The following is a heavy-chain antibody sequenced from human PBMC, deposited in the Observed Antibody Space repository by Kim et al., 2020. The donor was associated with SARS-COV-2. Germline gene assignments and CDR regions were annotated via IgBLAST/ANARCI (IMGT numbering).Heavy chain of an antibody. D-gene: IGHD1-7*01. CDR3: ARDRALDNWNYVDAFDI. J-gene: IGHJ3*02. Sequence: SETLSLTCTVSGGSISSYYWSWIRQPPGKGLEWIGYIYYSGSTNYNPSLKSRVTISVDTYKNQFSLKLSSVTAADTAVYYCARDRALDNWNYVDAFDIWGQGTMVTVSS. CDR1: GGSISSYY. CDR2: IYYSGST. V-gene: IGHV4-59*13.